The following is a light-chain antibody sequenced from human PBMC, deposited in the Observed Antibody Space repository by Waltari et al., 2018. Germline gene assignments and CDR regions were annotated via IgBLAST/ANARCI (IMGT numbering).Light chain of an antibody. CDR3: QKYGTLPAT. V-gene: IGKV3-20*01. Sequence: EIVLTHHPRTLSLCPGERATLSCRASQSVSRTLAWYQQKPGQAPRLLIYDASTRPTGIPDRFSGSGSGTDFSLTISRLEPEDFAVYYCQKYGTLPATFGQGTKVEVK. CDR1: QSVSRT. J-gene: IGKJ1*01. CDR2: DAS.